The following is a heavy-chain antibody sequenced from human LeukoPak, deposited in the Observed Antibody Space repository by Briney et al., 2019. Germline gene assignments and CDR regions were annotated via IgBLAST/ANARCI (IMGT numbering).Heavy chain of an antibody. CDR2: INSDRSST. CDR3: ARGGIVVVTAIPA. V-gene: IGHV3-74*01. D-gene: IGHD2-21*02. CDR1: GFTFSSYW. Sequence: GGSLRLSCAASGFTFSSYWMHWVRQAPGKGLVWVSRINSDRSSTSYADSVKGRFTISRDNAKNTLYLQMNSLRAEDTAVYYCARGGIVVVTAIPAWGQGTLVTVSS. J-gene: IGHJ5*02.